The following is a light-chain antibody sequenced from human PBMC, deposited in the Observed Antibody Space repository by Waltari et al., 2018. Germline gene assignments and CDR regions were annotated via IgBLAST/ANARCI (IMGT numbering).Light chain of an antibody. V-gene: IGLV3-27*01. CDR2: RDS. Sequence: SYELTQPSSVSVSPGQTAKIPCSGDILTEKYARWFQQKPGPAPVMLIYRDSERPSGVPERFSGSSSGPTVTLTISGAQDEDEADYYCYSASDDNLIFGGGTKLTVL. CDR1: ILTEKY. CDR3: YSASDDNLI. J-gene: IGLJ2*01.